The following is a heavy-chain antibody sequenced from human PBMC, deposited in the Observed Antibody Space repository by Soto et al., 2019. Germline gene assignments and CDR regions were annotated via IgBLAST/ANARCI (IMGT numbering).Heavy chain of an antibody. Sequence: SETLSLTCAVSGGSITSGGYSWGWIRQPPGQGLEWIGSIYYSGSTYYNPSLKSRVTISVDTSKNQFSLKLSSVTAADTAVYYCARHRVKDIVVVPAAIPGWFDPWGQGTLVTVSS. V-gene: IGHV4-30-2*03. CDR1: GGSITSGGYS. CDR3: ARHRVKDIVVVPAAIPGWFDP. CDR2: IYYSGST. D-gene: IGHD2-2*02. J-gene: IGHJ5*02.